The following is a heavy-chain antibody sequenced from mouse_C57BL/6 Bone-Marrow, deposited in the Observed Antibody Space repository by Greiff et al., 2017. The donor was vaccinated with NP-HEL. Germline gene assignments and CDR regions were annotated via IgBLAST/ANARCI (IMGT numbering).Heavy chain of an antibody. J-gene: IGHJ3*01. D-gene: IGHD1-1*01. CDR1: GFNFSSYG. CDR2: ISSGGSYT. V-gene: IGHV5-6*02. CDR3: ERRGIYYYGSSPWFAY. Sequence: EVKLVESGGDLVKPGGSLKLSCAASGFNFSSYGMSWVRQTPDKRLEWVATISSGGSYTYYPDSVKGRFTISRDNAKNTLYLQMSSLKSEDTAMYYCERRGIYYYGSSPWFAYWGQGTLVTVSA.